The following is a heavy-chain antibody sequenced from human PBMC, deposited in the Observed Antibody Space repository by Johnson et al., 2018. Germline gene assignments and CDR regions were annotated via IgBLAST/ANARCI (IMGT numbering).Heavy chain of an antibody. Sequence: VQLVESGGGLVKPGGSLRLSCAASGFTFSSYSMNWVRQAPGKGLEWVSSISSSSSYIYYADSVKGRFTISRDNAKNSLYLQMNSLRAEDTAVYYCAREGEGSQAVDIWGQGTMVTGSS. D-gene: IGHD3-16*01. V-gene: IGHV3-21*01. CDR2: ISSSSSYI. CDR3: AREGEGSQAVDI. CDR1: GFTFSSYS. J-gene: IGHJ3*02.